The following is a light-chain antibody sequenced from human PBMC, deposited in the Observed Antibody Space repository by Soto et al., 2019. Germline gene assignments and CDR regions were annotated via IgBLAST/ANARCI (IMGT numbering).Light chain of an antibody. Sequence: QSALTQPASVSGSPGQSITISCTGTSSDVVRYNFVSWFQQHPGKVPKLIIYEGTERPSGVSNRFSASKSGNTASLTISGLQPEDEADYYCCSYAGPSTIFGGGTKLTVL. CDR3: CSYAGPSTI. CDR1: SSDVVRYNF. CDR2: EGT. V-gene: IGLV2-23*01. J-gene: IGLJ2*01.